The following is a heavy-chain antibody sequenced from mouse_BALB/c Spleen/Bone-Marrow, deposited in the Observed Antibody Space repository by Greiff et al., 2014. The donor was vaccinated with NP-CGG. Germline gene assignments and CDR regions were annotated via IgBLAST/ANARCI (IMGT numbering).Heavy chain of an antibody. J-gene: IGHJ2*01. V-gene: IGHV5-4*02. CDR2: ISDGGSYT. CDR1: GFTFSDCY. D-gene: IGHD1-1*01. Sequence: EVMLVESGGGLVKPGGSLKLSCAASGFTFSDCYMYWVRQTPEKRLEWVATISDGGSYTYYPDSVKGRLTISRDNAKNNLYLQMSSLKSEDTAIYYCAREGNYGYFDYWGQGTTLTVSS. CDR3: AREGNYGYFDY.